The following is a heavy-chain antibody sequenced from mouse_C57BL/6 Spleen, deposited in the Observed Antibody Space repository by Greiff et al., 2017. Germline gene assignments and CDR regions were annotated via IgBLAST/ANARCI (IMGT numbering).Heavy chain of an antibody. CDR2: IDPSDSYT. Sequence: QVQLQQPGAELVMPGASVKLSCKASGYTFTSYWMHWVKQRPGQGLEWIGEIDPSDSYTNYNQKFKGKSTLTVDKSSSTAYMQLSSLTSEDSAVYYCASTHSSGYGFAFWGQGTLVTVSA. CDR1: GYTFTSYW. CDR3: ASTHSSGYGFAF. D-gene: IGHD3-2*02. J-gene: IGHJ3*01. V-gene: IGHV1-69*01.